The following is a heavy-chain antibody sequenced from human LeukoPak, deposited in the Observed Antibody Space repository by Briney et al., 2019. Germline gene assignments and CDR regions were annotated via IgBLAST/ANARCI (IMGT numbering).Heavy chain of an antibody. Sequence: SETLSLTCAVYGGSFKGYYWSRIRQPPGKGLEWIGEGNHNGGTKYNPSLKSRVTISADSSRNQFSLKLSSVTAADTAVYYCAKNGQSGFSFDPWGQGTLVTVSS. CDR1: GGSFKGYY. J-gene: IGHJ5*02. CDR2: GNHNGGT. CDR3: AKNGQSGFSFDP. V-gene: IGHV4-34*01. D-gene: IGHD1-26*01.